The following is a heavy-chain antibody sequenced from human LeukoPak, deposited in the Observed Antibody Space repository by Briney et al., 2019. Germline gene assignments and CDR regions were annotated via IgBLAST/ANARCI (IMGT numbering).Heavy chain of an antibody. D-gene: IGHD3-10*01. CDR2: INSDGSST. J-gene: IGHJ4*02. V-gene: IGHV3-74*01. CDR1: GFTFSSYW. CDR3: AREPPEVLWFGGFDY. Sequence: PGGSLRLSCAASGFTFSSYWMHWVRQAPGKGLVWVSRINSDGSSTSYADSVKGRFTISRDNAKNTLCLQMNSLRAEDTAVYYCAREPPEVLWFGGFDYWGQGTLVTVSS.